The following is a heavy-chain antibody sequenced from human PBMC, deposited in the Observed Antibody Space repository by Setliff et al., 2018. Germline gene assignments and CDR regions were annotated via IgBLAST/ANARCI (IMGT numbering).Heavy chain of an antibody. Sequence: SETLSLTCTVSGGSISSHYWSWIRQPPGKGLEWIGYIYYSGSTNYNPSLKSRVTISVDTSKNQFSLKLSSVTAADTAVYYCAGDPLTTNRRRAFDIWGQGTMVTVSS. D-gene: IGHD4-17*01. CDR2: IYYSGST. CDR3: AGDPLTTNRRRAFDI. CDR1: GGSISSHY. J-gene: IGHJ3*02. V-gene: IGHV4-59*11.